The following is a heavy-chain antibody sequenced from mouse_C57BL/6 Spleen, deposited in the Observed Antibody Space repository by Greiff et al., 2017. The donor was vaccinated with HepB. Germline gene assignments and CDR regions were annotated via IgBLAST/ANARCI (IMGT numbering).Heavy chain of an antibody. CDR3: ARSPLEY. Sequence: QVQLQQPGAELVKPGASVKMSCKASGYTFTSYWITWVKQRPGQGLEWIGDIYPGSGSTNYNEKFKSKATLTVDKSTSTAYMQLSSLTSEDSAVYYCARSPLEYWGQGTTLTVSS. CDR2: IYPGSGST. J-gene: IGHJ2*01. CDR1: GYTFTSYW. V-gene: IGHV1-55*01.